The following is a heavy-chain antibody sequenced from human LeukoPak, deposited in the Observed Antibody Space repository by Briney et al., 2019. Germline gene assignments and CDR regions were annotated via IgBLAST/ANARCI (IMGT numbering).Heavy chain of an antibody. D-gene: IGHD3-22*01. CDR2: IYSGGST. Sequence: GGSLRLSCAASGFTVSSNYMSWVRQAPGKGLEWVSIIYSGGSTYYADSVKGRFTISRDNSKNTVYLQMNSLRAEDTAVYYRARYRNYYDTSGYYPFDYWGQGTLVTVSS. V-gene: IGHV3-53*01. CDR3: ARYRNYYDTSGYYPFDY. CDR1: GFTVSSNY. J-gene: IGHJ4*02.